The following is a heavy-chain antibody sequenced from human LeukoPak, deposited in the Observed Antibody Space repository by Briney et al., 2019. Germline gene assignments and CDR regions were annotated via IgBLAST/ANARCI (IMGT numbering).Heavy chain of an antibody. D-gene: IGHD2-2*01. V-gene: IGHV1-69*13. CDR3: ARPRSSTSPQYYYFDY. Sequence: ASVKVSCKASGGTFSSYAISWVRQAPGQGLEWMGGIIPIFGTANYAQKFQGGVTITADESTSTAYMELSSLRSEDTAVYYCARPRSSTSPQYYYFDYWGQGTLVTVSS. CDR1: GGTFSSYA. CDR2: IIPIFGTA. J-gene: IGHJ4*02.